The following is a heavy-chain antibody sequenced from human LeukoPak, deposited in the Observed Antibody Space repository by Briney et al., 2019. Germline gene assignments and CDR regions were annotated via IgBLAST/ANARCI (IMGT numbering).Heavy chain of an antibody. CDR1: GFTFDDYA. Sequence: GGSLRLSCAASGFTFDDYAMHWVRQAPGKGLEWVSGISWNSGSIGYADSVKGRFTISRDNAKNSPYLQMNSLRAEDTALYYCSRVAVLKYYYYYYGMDVWGQGTTVTVSS. D-gene: IGHD6-19*01. J-gene: IGHJ6*02. V-gene: IGHV3-9*01. CDR3: SRVAVLKYYYYYYGMDV. CDR2: ISWNSGSI.